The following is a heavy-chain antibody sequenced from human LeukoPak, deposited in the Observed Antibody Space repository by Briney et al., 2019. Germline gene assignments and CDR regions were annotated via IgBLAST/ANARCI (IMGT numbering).Heavy chain of an antibody. J-gene: IGHJ4*02. Sequence: GESLRLSCAASGFTFNSYAMSWVRQASGKGLEWVSAIGGSGDYTYYADSVKGRFTISRDYSKNTLYLQMNSLRAEDTAVYYCAGRLTGTTFFDYWGQGTLVTVSS. CDR3: AGRLTGTTFFDY. D-gene: IGHD1-20*01. V-gene: IGHV3-23*01. CDR1: GFTFNSYA. CDR2: IGGSGDYT.